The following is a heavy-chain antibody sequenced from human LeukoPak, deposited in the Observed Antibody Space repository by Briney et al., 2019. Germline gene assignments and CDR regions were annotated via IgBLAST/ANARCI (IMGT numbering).Heavy chain of an antibody. V-gene: IGHV3-73*01. CDR2: IRSKANSYAT. D-gene: IGHD6-13*01. J-gene: IGHJ4*02. CDR3: TRKTIAAAGTLVDY. Sequence: GASLRLSCAAYGFTFSGSAMHWVRQASGKGLEWVGRIRSKANSYATAYAASVKGRFTISRDDSKNTAYLQMNSLKTEDTAVYYCTRKTIAAAGTLVDYWGQGTLVTVSS. CDR1: GFTFSGSA.